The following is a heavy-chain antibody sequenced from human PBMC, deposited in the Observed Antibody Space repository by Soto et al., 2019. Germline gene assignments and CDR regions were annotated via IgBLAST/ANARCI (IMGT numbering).Heavy chain of an antibody. J-gene: IGHJ4*02. CDR2: ISYDGSNE. V-gene: IGHV3-30*18. D-gene: IGHD3-22*01. CDR1: GFTFSSYV. CDR3: AKDTFYYDRSGYYTFDS. Sequence: GGSLRLSCAASGFTFSSYVIHWVRQAPGKGLEWVAAISYDGSNEHYADSVKGRFTISRDNSKKTVYLQMNSQRAEDTAVYFCAKDTFYYDRSGYYTFDSWGQGTLVTVS.